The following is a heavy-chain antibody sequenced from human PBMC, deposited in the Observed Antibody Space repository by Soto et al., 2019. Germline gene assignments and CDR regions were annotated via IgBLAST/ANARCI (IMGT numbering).Heavy chain of an antibody. J-gene: IGHJ4*02. CDR2: ISNSGDNT. CDR3: AKHGNSGSYDY. V-gene: IGHV3-23*01. D-gene: IGHD6-19*01. CDR1: SFTFSNYA. Sequence: GGSLRLSCAVSSFTFSNYAMSWVRQAPGKGLEWVSSISNSGDNTYYVDSVKGRFTISRDNSKNTLHLQMNSLRAEDTAVYYCAKHGNSGSYDYWGQGTLVTVSS.